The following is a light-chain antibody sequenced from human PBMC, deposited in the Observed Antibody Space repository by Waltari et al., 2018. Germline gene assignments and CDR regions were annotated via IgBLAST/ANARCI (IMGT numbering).Light chain of an antibody. CDR3: QKDESLPAT. CDR1: QSVSRA. CDR2: DAS. Sequence: EVVLTQSPGTLSLSPGEGATLSGRASQSVSRALAWYQQKPGQAHRLLIYDASRRATGIPDRFSGSGSGTDFSLTISRLEPEDVAVYYCQKDESLPATFGQGTKVEIK. V-gene: IGKV3-20*01. J-gene: IGKJ1*01.